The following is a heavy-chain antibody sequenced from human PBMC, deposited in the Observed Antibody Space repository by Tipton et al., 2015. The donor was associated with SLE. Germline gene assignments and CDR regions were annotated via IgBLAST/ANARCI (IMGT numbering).Heavy chain of an antibody. V-gene: IGHV4-4*07. Sequence: TLSLTCTVSGGSISSYYWSWIRQPAGKGLEWIGRIYTSGSTNYNPSLKSRVTMSVDTSKNQFSLKLSSVTAADTAVYYYARGIAAAGTGGYFDLWGRGTLVTVSS. CDR3: ARGIAAAGTGGYFDL. CDR1: GGSISSYY. D-gene: IGHD6-13*01. CDR2: IYTSGST. J-gene: IGHJ2*01.